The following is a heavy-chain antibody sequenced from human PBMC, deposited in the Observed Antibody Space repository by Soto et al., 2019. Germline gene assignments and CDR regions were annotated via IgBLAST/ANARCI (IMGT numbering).Heavy chain of an antibody. D-gene: IGHD1-1*01. CDR1: GYTFTSYY. J-gene: IGHJ6*03. CDR2: INPSGGST. CDR3: ARNAYNWNDPSGDYYMDV. V-gene: IGHV1-46*03. Sequence: GASVKVSCKASGYTFTSYYMHWVRQAPGQGLEWMGIINPSGGSTSYAQKFQGRVTMTRDTSTSTVYMELSSLRSEDTAVYYCARNAYNWNDPSGDYYMDVWGKGTTVTVSS.